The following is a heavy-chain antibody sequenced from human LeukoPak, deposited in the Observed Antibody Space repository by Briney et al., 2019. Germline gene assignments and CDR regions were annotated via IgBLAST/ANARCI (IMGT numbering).Heavy chain of an antibody. CDR1: GFTFSSYW. Sequence: GGSLRLSCAASGFTFSSYWMHWVRQAPGKELVWVSRINSDGSSTSYADSVKGRFTISRDNAKNTLYLQMNSLRAEDTALYYCAKDFRYCSGGSCYTNFDYWGQGTLVTVSS. CDR2: INSDGSST. D-gene: IGHD2-15*01. V-gene: IGHV3-74*01. J-gene: IGHJ4*02. CDR3: AKDFRYCSGGSCYTNFDY.